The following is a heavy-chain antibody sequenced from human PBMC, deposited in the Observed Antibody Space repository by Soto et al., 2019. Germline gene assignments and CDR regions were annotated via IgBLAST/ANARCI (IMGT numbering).Heavy chain of an antibody. CDR2: IIPMFGTA. Sequence: QVQLVQSGAEVKKPESSVKVSCKAPGGTVSSYVISWVRQAPGQGLEWMGGIIPMFGTANYAQRFQDRVTITADESTNTVYMELSSLRSEDTAVYFCASGIQLWLRRINNGYSGWAQGTLVTVSS. D-gene: IGHD5-18*01. J-gene: IGHJ4*02. CDR1: GGTVSSYV. CDR3: ASGIQLWLRRINNGYSG. V-gene: IGHV1-69*12.